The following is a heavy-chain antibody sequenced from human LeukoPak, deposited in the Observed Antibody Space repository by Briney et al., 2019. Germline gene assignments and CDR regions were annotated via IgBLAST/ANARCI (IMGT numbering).Heavy chain of an antibody. CDR3: AKGSDGCYSIFYCGSHL. Sequence: GGCLRLSCAAAGLTFSIYAMSWVRHAHGEGLEWVSSIIGTGGSTYNADSGKGPCTLSRDKSTKTLCLQMNRLRGAETALYYSAKGSDGCYSIFYCGSHLWGRRPLVRVS. D-gene: IGHD2-21*02. V-gene: IGHV3-23*01. CDR2: IIGTGGST. J-gene: IGHJ5*02. CDR1: GLTFSIYA.